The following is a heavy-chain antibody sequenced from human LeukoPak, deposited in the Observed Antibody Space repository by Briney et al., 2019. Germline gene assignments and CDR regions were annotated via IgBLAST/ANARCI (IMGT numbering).Heavy chain of an antibody. J-gene: IGHJ4*02. V-gene: IGHV3-74*01. Sequence: GGCLRLSCVASGFTFSRHWLHWVRPVPGKGLVWVSRINTDISTTNYADSVKGRFTISRDNTKNTLYLQMNSLRAEDSAVYFCTRGYNTTSLDWGQGTRITVSS. CDR3: TRGYNTTSLD. CDR2: INTDISTT. D-gene: IGHD1-1*01. CDR1: GFTFSRHW.